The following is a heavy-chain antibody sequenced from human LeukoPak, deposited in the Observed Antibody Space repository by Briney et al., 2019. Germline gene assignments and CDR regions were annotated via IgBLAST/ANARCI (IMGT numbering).Heavy chain of an antibody. CDR1: GFTFSDSP. V-gene: IGHV3-73*01. CDR2: IRTKSNTYAT. CDR3: TGGSDYYFDY. Sequence: GGSLRLSCAASGFTFSDSPMHWVRQASGKGLEWVGRIRTKSNTYATAYAASVKGRFTISRDDSKNMAYLQMNSLKTEDTAVYYCTGGSDYYFDYWGRGTLVTVSS. D-gene: IGHD1-26*01. J-gene: IGHJ4*02.